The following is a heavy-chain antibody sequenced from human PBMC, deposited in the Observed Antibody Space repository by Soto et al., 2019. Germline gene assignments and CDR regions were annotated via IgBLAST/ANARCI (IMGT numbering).Heavy chain of an antibody. D-gene: IGHD1-1*01. V-gene: IGHV4-39*01. CDR3: AGHGSPWTVHDAFDI. CDR1: GGSISSSSYY. CDR2: IYYSGSP. Sequence: QLQLQESGPGLVKPSETLSLIGTVSGGSISSSSYYWGWIRQPPGKGLEWIGSIYYSGSPYYNPSLKSRVTVSVDTSKNQFSLKLSSVTAADTAVYYCAGHGSPWTVHDAFDIWGQGTMVTVSS. J-gene: IGHJ3*02.